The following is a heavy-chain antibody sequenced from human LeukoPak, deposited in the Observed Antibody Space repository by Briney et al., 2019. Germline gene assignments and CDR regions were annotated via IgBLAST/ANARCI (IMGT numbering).Heavy chain of an antibody. J-gene: IGHJ4*02. Sequence: GALRLSCSVSGFTFSNYALHWVRQAPSKGLEYVSSITSNGDTTYYADSVRGRFTISRDNSKSTLYLQMSSLRAEDTAVYYCLKDDSGLGDYWGQGTLVTVSS. CDR2: ITSNGDTT. CDR1: GFTFSNYA. D-gene: IGHD3-10*01. V-gene: IGHV3-64D*06. CDR3: LKDDSGLGDY.